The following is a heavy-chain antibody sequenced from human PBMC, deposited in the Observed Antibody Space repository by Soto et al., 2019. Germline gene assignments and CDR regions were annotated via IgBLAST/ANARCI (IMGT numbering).Heavy chain of an antibody. Sequence: GGSLRLSCAASGFTFSSYSMNWVRQAPGKGLEWVSSISSSSSYIYYADSVKGRFTISRDNAKNSLYLQMNSLRAEDTAVYYCARESLQYFDYWGQEPWSPSPQ. CDR2: ISSSSSYI. V-gene: IGHV3-21*01. CDR3: ARESLQYFDY. CDR1: GFTFSSYS. D-gene: IGHD4-4*01. J-gene: IGHJ4*01.